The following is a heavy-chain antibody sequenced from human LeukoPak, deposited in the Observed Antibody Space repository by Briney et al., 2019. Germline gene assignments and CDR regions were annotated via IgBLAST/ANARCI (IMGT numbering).Heavy chain of an antibody. J-gene: IGHJ3*02. CDR2: ISYDGSNK. CDR3: AKSTHSSGYDDSFDI. D-gene: IGHD3-22*01. Sequence: GGSLRLSCAASGFTFSTYGIHRVRQAPGKGLEWVAVISYDGSNKYYADSVKGRFTISRDNSKNTLYLQMNSLRAEDTAVYCCAKSTHSSGYDDSFDIWGQGTMVTVSS. V-gene: IGHV3-30*18. CDR1: GFTFSTYG.